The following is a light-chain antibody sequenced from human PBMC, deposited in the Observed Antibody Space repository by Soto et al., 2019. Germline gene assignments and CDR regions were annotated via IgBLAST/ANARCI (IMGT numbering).Light chain of an antibody. V-gene: IGKV1-33*01. CDR1: QDISNY. Sequence: DIQMTQSPSSLSASVGDRVTITCQASQDISNYLNWYQQKTGKAPKLLIYDASNLETWVPSRFSGSGSGTDFTFTISSLQPADIATYYCQQYDNLPLTFGGGTKVDIK. CDR2: DAS. CDR3: QQYDNLPLT. J-gene: IGKJ4*01.